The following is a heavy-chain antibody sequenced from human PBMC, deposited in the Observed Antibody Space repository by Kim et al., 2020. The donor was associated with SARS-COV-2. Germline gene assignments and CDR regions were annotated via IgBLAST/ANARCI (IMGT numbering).Heavy chain of an antibody. V-gene: IGHV3-30*18. CDR1: GVTFSSYG. J-gene: IGHJ6*02. CDR3: AKDIYGSGSYYYYYYYYGMDV. D-gene: IGHD3-10*01. CDR2: ISYDGSNK. Sequence: GGSLRLSCAASGVTFSSYGMHWVRQAPGKGLEWVAVISYDGSNKYYADSVKGRFTISRDNSKNTLYLQMNSLRAEDTAVYYCAKDIYGSGSYYYYYYYYGMDVWGQGTTVTVSS.